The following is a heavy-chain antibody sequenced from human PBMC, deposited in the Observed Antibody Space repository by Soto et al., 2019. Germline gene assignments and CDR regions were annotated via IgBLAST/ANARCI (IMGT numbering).Heavy chain of an antibody. CDR3: ARDTFDI. CDR1: GFTFSSYA. Sequence: QVQLVESGGGVVQPGRSLRLSCAASGFTFSSYAMHWVRQAPGKGLEWVAVISYGGTNKYYADSFKGPFPISRDNSKNTLYLQVSSLRAEDTAVYYCARDTFDIWGQGTMVTVSS. V-gene: IGHV3-30*04. CDR2: ISYGGTNK. J-gene: IGHJ3*02.